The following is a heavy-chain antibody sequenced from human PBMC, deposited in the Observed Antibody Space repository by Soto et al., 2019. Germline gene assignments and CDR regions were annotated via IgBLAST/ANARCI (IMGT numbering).Heavy chain of an antibody. V-gene: IGHV4-34*01. CDR2: INHSGST. D-gene: IGHD2-15*01. Sequence: SETLSLTCAVYGGSFSGYYWSWIRQPPGKGLEWIGEINHSGSTNYNPSLKSRVTISVDTSKNQFSLKLSSVTAADTAVYYCARGLNLEPDCSGGSCYPPQASWYSDLWGRGPLVTVSS. CDR3: ARGLNLEPDCSGGSCYPPQASWYSDL. J-gene: IGHJ2*01. CDR1: GGSFSGYY.